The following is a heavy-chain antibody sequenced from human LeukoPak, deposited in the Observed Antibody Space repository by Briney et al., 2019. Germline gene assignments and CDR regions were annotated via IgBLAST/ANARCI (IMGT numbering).Heavy chain of an antibody. CDR1: GVTVSTNY. D-gene: IGHD5-12*01. Sequence: GGSLRLSCAVSGVTVSTNYMGWVCQAPGKGLEWVSVIYADGGGGGTYYADSVKGRFTISRDNSRNTLYLQMSNLRADDTAMYYCSRDRSRGYSFTWGQGTLVTVS. J-gene: IGHJ5*02. V-gene: IGHV3-53*01. CDR3: SRDRSRGYSFT. CDR2: IYADGGGGGT.